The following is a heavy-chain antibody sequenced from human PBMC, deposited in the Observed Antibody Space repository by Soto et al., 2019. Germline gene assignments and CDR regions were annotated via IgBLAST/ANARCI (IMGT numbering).Heavy chain of an antibody. CDR2: IIPIFGTA. CDR3: ARDRGIAARPYTEYFQH. J-gene: IGHJ1*01. D-gene: IGHD6-6*01. V-gene: IGHV1-69*12. CDR1: GGTFRSYA. Sequence: QVQLVQSGAEVKKPGSSVKVSCKASGGTFRSYAISWVRQAPGQGLEWMGGIIPIFGTANYAQKFQGRVTITADEATSTAYMELSSLRSEDTAVYYCARDRGIAARPYTEYFQHWGQGTLVTVSS.